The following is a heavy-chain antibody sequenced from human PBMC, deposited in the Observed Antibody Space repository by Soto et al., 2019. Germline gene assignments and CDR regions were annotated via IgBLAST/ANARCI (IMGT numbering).Heavy chain of an antibody. J-gene: IGHJ6*02. CDR3: ARSLGYCSSTSCYLWYGMDV. V-gene: IGHV1-8*01. CDR1: GYTFTSYD. D-gene: IGHD2-2*01. CDR2: MNPNSGNT. Sequence: ASVKVSCKASGYTFTSYDINWVRQATGQGLEWMGWMNPNSGNTGYAQKFQGGVTMTRNTSISTAYMELSSLRSEDTAVYYCARSLGYCSSTSCYLWYGMDVWGQGTTVTVSS.